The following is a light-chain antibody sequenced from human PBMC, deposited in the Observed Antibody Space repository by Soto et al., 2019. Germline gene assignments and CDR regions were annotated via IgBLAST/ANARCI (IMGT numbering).Light chain of an antibody. CDR1: QSVSSY. CDR3: QQRSNWPPNLT. V-gene: IGKV3-11*01. CDR2: DAS. Sequence: EIVLTQSPATLSLSPGERATLSCRASQSVSSYLAWYQQKPGQAPRLLLYDASNRATGIPARFSGSGSGTDFTLTISSLEPEDFAVYYCQQRSNWPPNLTFGGGTKVEIK. J-gene: IGKJ4*01.